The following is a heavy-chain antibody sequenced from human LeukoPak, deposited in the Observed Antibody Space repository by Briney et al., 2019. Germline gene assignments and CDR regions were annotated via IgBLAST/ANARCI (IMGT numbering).Heavy chain of an antibody. CDR2: ISANGSIT. J-gene: IGHJ6*03. CDR1: GFTFSAYG. D-gene: IGHD6-19*01. CDR3: ARGIAVAPWYYYYYMDV. V-gene: IGHV3-23*01. Sequence: GGSLRLSCAASGFTFSAYGMSWVRQSPGQGLEWVSGISANGSITFYARSVRGRFTISRDDPQNTVYLQMNSLRAEDTAVYYCARGIAVAPWYYYYYMDVWGKGTTVTVSS.